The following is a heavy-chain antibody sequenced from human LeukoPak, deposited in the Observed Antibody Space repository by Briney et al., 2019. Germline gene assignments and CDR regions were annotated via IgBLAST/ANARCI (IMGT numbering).Heavy chain of an antibody. Sequence: SETLSLTCTVSGGSISSGDYYWSWIRQPPGKGLEWIGYIYYSGSTNYNPSLKSRVTISVDTSKNQFSLKLSSVTAADTAVYYCARTDYDFWSGYPYYFDYWGQGTLVTVSS. CDR3: ARTDYDFWSGYPYYFDY. J-gene: IGHJ4*02. CDR2: IYYSGST. V-gene: IGHV4-61*08. D-gene: IGHD3-3*01. CDR1: GGSISSGDYY.